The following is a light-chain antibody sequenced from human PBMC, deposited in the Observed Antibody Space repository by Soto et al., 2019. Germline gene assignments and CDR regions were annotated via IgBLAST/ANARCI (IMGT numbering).Light chain of an antibody. CDR2: EVN. CDR1: SSDVGGYNY. Sequence: QWAQSHPPSASWSPGHSVSISCTGTSSDVGGYNYVSWYQQHPGKAPKLMIYEVNKRPSGVPDRFSGSKSGNTASLTVSGLQAEDEADYYCSSYAGTTNVFGTGTKVTVL. J-gene: IGLJ1*01. CDR3: SSYAGTTNV. V-gene: IGLV2-8*01.